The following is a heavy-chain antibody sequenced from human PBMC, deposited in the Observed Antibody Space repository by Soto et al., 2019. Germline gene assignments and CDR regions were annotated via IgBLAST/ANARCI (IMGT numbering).Heavy chain of an antibody. Sequence: GSLRLSCAASGFTFSSYGMHWVRQAPGKGLEWVAVIWYDGSNKYYADSVKGRFTISRDNSKNTLYLQMNSLRAGDTAVYYCARDGDSSSLQYGDYYYYGMYFWGQGTTVTVSS. D-gene: IGHD6-13*01. CDR2: IWYDGSNK. J-gene: IGHJ6*02. V-gene: IGHV3-33*01. CDR1: GFTFSSYG. CDR3: ARDGDSSSLQYGDYYYYGMYF.